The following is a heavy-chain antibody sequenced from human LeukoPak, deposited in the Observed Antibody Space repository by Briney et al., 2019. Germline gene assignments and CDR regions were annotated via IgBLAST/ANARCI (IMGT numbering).Heavy chain of an antibody. CDR1: GGSISSSSYY. D-gene: IGHD5-18*01. Sequence: SETLSLTCTVSGGSISSSSYYWGWFRQPPGKGLEWIGSIYYNGSTYYNPSLKSRVTISVDTSKNQFSLKLSSVTAADTAVYYCARTEESGYSYRYFGYYYYMDVWGKGTTVTVSS. V-gene: IGHV4-39*07. CDR2: IYYNGST. J-gene: IGHJ6*03. CDR3: ARTEESGYSYRYFGYYYYMDV.